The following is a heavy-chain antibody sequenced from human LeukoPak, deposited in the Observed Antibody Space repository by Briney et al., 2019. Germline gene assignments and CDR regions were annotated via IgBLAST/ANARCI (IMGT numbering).Heavy chain of an antibody. D-gene: IGHD6-6*01. CDR3: AKDRYSSSSGYYFDY. CDR2: ISEDGGDT. V-gene: IGHV3-43*02. CDR1: GFTFDDYA. Sequence: AGGSLRLSCAASGFTFDDYAMHWVRQTPGKGLECVSLISEDGGDTWYADSVKGRFTISRDNSKNSLYLQMNSLRTEDTALYYCAKDRYSSSSGYYFDYWGQGTLVTVSS. J-gene: IGHJ4*02.